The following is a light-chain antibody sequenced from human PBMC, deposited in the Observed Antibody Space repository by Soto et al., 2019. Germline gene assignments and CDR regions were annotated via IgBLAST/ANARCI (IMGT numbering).Light chain of an antibody. CDR3: QQRSNWPLVT. V-gene: IGKV3-11*01. J-gene: IGKJ5*01. Sequence: ELVMTQSPATLSVSPWERATLSCRASQSVSSNLAWYQQKPGQAPRLLIYDASNRATGIPARFSGSGSGTDFTLTISSLEPEDFAVYYCQQRSNWPLVTFGQGTRLEIK. CDR1: QSVSSN. CDR2: DAS.